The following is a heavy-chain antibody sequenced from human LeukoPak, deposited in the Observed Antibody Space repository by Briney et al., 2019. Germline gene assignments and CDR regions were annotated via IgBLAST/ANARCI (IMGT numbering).Heavy chain of an antibody. CDR3: AKGALPRVPYYFDY. J-gene: IGHJ4*02. Sequence: GGSLRLSCAASGFTFSSYGMHWVRQAPGKGLEWVAVTSYDGSNKYYADSVKGQFTISRDNSKNTLYLQMNSLRAEDTAVYYCAKGALPRVPYYFDYWGQGTLITVSS. CDR2: TSYDGSNK. V-gene: IGHV3-30*18. CDR1: GFTFSSYG.